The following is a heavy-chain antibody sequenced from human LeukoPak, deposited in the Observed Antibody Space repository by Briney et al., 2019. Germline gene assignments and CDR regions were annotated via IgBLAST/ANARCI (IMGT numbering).Heavy chain of an antibody. V-gene: IGHV1-18*01. CDR3: TREEARSGWDAGYLDY. CDR1: GYTFTSYG. D-gene: IGHD6-25*01. J-gene: IGHJ4*02. CDR2: ISAYNGNT. Sequence: GASVKVSCKASGYTFTSYGISWVRQAPGQGLEWMGWISAYNGNTNYAQKLQGRVTMTTDTSTSTAYMELRSLRSDDTAVYYCTREEARSGWDAGYLDYWGQGTLVTVSS.